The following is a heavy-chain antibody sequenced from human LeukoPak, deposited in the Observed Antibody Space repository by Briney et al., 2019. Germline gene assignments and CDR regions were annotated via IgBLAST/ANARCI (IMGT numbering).Heavy chain of an antibody. Sequence: GSLRLSCAASGFTFSSYAMSWIRQPPGKGLEWIGSIYYSGSTYYNPSLKSRVTISVGTSKNQFSLKLRSVTAADTAVYYCARHSGTWGQGTLVTVSS. J-gene: IGHJ4*02. CDR2: IYYSGST. CDR3: ARHSGT. D-gene: IGHD1-26*01. V-gene: IGHV4-39*01. CDR1: GFTFSSYA.